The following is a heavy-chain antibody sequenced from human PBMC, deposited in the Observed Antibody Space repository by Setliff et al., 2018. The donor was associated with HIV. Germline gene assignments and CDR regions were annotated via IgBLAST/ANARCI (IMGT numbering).Heavy chain of an antibody. J-gene: IGHJ3*02. D-gene: IGHD3-3*01. V-gene: IGHV4-39*01. CDR1: SGSITSRTYY. CDR2: IFYSGIT. Sequence: ETLSLTCTVSSGSITSRTYYWGWIRQPPGKGLEWIGSIFYSGITHYNPSLKSRVSISVDTSKNQFSLNLTSVTAADTAVYYCARFKTFYDFWGGYYTHGAFKIWGLGTMVTVSS. CDR3: ARFKTFYDFWGGYYTHGAFKI.